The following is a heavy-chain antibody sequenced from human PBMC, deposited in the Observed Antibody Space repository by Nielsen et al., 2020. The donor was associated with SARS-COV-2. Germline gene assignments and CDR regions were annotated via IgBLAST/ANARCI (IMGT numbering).Heavy chain of an antibody. V-gene: IGHV4-59*12. Sequence: SETLSLTCTVSGGSISTYYWSWIRQSPGKGLEWIGYIYYSGSTNYNPSLKSRVTISVDTSKNQFSLKLSSVTAADTAVYYCARDHVLRYFDWLPRYYYYMDVWGKGTTVTVSS. D-gene: IGHD3-9*01. CDR3: ARDHVLRYFDWLPRYYYYMDV. CDR2: IYYSGST. J-gene: IGHJ6*03. CDR1: GGSISTYY.